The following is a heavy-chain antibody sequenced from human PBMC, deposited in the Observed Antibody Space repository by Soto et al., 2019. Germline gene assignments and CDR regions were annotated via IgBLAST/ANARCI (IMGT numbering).Heavy chain of an antibody. CDR2: IGTAGDT. J-gene: IGHJ6*02. D-gene: IGHD5-18*01. CDR3: ARDSTGYSFKGYYYYGMDV. CDR1: GFTFSSYD. Sequence: GGSLRLSCAASGFTFSSYDMHWVRQATGKGLEWVSAIGTAGDTYYPGSVKGRFTISRENAKNSLYLQMNSLRAEDTAVYYCARDSTGYSFKGYYYYGMDVWGQGTTVTVS. V-gene: IGHV3-13*01.